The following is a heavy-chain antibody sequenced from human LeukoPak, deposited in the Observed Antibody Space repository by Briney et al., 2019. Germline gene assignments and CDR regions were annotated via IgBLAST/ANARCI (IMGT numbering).Heavy chain of an antibody. V-gene: IGHV3-23*01. Sequence: GGSLRLSCAASGFSSSSYAMSWVRQAPGKGLEWVSSISGRGGTTYYADSVKGRFTISRDNSKNTLYLQMNSLRAEDTAAYYCAKRGGSSGGIFDYWGQGTLVTVSS. CDR1: GFSSSSYA. CDR2: ISGRGGTT. CDR3: AKRGGSSGGIFDY. J-gene: IGHJ4*02. D-gene: IGHD1-26*01.